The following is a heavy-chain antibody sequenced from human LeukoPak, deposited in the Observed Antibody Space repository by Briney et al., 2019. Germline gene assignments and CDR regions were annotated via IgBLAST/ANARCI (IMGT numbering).Heavy chain of an antibody. CDR2: MYETGHT. Sequence: SETLSLTCTVSGGSISGYYWSWIRQPPGQGLEWIGYMYETGHTMYNSSLKSRVTMSLDTSKNHFSLSLSSVTAADTAVYYCARHPFATPFDYWGPGTLVTVSS. CDR1: GGSISGYY. V-gene: IGHV4-59*08. CDR3: ARHPFATPFDY. J-gene: IGHJ4*02. D-gene: IGHD2-15*01.